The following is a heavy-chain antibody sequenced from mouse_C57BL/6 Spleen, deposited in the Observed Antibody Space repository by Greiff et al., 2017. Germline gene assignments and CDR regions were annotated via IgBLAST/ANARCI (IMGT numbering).Heavy chain of an antibody. CDR3: ARSRDYDYAYDY. J-gene: IGHJ2*01. CDR1: GYTFTDYY. V-gene: IGHV1-22*01. CDR2: INPNNGGT. Sequence: EVKLMESGPELVKPGASVKMSCKASGYTFTDYYMHWVKQSHGKSLEWIGYINPNNGGTSYNQKFKGKATLTVNKSSSTAYMELRSLTSEDSAVYYCARSRDYDYAYDYWGQGTPLPVSS. D-gene: IGHD2-4*01.